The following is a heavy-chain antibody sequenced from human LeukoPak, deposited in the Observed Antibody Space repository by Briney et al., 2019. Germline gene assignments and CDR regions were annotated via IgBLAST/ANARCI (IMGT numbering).Heavy chain of an antibody. CDR1: GFTVSSNY. CDR3: AKDQPLSIAARRGNYYYYYMDV. CDR2: IDSGGAT. V-gene: IGHV3-66*01. J-gene: IGHJ6*03. Sequence: GGSLRLSCAASGFTVSSNYMSWVRQAPGKGLEWVSTIDSGGATYYIDSVKGRFTVSRDNSKNTLYLQMNSLRAEDTAVYYCAKDQPLSIAARRGNYYYYYMDVWGKGTTVTVSS. D-gene: IGHD6-6*01.